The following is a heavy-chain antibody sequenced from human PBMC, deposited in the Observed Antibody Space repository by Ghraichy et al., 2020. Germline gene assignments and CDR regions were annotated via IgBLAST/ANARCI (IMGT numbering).Heavy chain of an antibody. Sequence: GGSLRLSCAASGFTVSTNYMSWVRQAPGKGLEWVSVIYSGGNTYYADSVKGRFTISRDNSKNTLYLQVNSLRPEDTAVYYCARESLDCSSTSCYCLDYWGQGTLVTVSS. D-gene: IGHD2-2*01. J-gene: IGHJ4*02. CDR1: GFTVSTNY. CDR3: ARESLDCSSTSCYCLDY. CDR2: IYSGGNT. V-gene: IGHV3-66*02.